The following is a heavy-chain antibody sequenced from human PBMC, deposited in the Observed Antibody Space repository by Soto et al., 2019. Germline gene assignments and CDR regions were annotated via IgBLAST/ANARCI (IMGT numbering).Heavy chain of an antibody. Sequence: TSETLSLTCAVYGGSFSGYYWSWIRQPPGKGLEWIGEINHSGSTNYNPSLKSRVTISVDTSKNQFSLKLSSVTAADTAVYYCARGPSYYGSGSYYNVWGQGTLVTVSS. J-gene: IGHJ4*02. D-gene: IGHD3-10*01. CDR3: ARGPSYYGSGSYYNV. V-gene: IGHV4-34*01. CDR2: INHSGST. CDR1: GGSFSGYY.